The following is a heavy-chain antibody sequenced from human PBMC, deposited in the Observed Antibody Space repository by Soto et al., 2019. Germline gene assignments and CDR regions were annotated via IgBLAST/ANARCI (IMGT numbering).Heavy chain of an antibody. CDR2: ISSSSSYI. CDR3: ASLSYWYYSSGYFRALDI. D-gene: IGHD3-22*01. CDR1: GFTFSSYS. V-gene: IGHV3-21*03. Sequence: PGGSLRLSCAASGFTFSSYSMNWVRQAPGKGLEWVSSISSSSSYIYYADSVKGRFTISRDNAQNSLYLKMNSLRAEDTAVYYCASLSYWYYSSGYFRALDILGQGTMVTV. J-gene: IGHJ3*02.